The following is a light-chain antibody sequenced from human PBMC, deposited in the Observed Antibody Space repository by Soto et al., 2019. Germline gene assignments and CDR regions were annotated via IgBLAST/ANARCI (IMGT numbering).Light chain of an antibody. J-gene: IGLJ2*01. V-gene: IGLV2-14*01. Sequence: QSVLTQPASVSGSPGQSITNSCTGTGSDVGGYNYVSWYQQHPGKAPKAMIYDVSNRPSGVSNRFSGSKSGNTASLTISGLQAEDEADYYCSSYTSASTPLVFGGGTKLTVL. CDR2: DVS. CDR1: GSDVGGYNY. CDR3: SSYTSASTPLV.